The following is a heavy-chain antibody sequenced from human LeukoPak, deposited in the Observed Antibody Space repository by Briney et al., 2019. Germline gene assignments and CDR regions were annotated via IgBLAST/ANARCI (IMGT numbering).Heavy chain of an antibody. CDR3: ARLTLRSESGYQTFDI. Sequence: ASVKVSCKDSGYTFTSYDINWVRQATGQGLEWMGWMNPNSGNTGYAQKFQGRVTITRNTSISTAYMELSSLRSEDTAVYYCARLTLRSESGYQTFDIWGQGTMVTVSS. V-gene: IGHV1-8*03. CDR2: MNPNSGNT. J-gene: IGHJ3*02. D-gene: IGHD3-22*01. CDR1: GYTFTSYD.